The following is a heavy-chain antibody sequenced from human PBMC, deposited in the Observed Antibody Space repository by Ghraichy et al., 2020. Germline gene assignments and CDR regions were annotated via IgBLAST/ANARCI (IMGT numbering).Heavy chain of an antibody. CDR3: ARDGRADSN. CDR2: VYSTGST. Sequence: GGSLTLSCAASGFTVSNNYMMWVRQAPGKGLEWVSLVYSTGSTHYADSVKGRFTISRDNSKNTLYLQMSSLRAEDTAVYYCARDGRADSNWGQGTLVTVSS. J-gene: IGHJ4*02. D-gene: IGHD1-26*01. V-gene: IGHV3-53*01. CDR1: GFTVSNNY.